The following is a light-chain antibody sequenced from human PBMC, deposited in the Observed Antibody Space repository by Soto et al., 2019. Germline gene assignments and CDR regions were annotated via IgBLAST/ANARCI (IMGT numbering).Light chain of an antibody. V-gene: IGLV4-69*01. Sequence: SASASLGASVKLTCTLSSGHSSYAIAWHQQQPEKGPRYLMKLNSDGSHSKGDGIPDRFSGSSSGAERYLTISSLQSEDEADYYCQTWGTGIHVVFGGGTKLTVL. CDR1: SGHSSYA. J-gene: IGLJ2*01. CDR2: LNSDGSH. CDR3: QTWGTGIHVV.